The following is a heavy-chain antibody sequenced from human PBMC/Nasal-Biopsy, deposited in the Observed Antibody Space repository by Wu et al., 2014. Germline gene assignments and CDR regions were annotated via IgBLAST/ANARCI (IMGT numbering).Heavy chain of an antibody. CDR2: IDYSGNT. CDR3: ARRACSGGSCYSMYFFDL. D-gene: IGHD2-15*01. Sequence: TLSLTCTVSGASISSSSYYWAWIRQPPGKGLEWIGTIDYSGNTYYNPSLKGRVTISTETSKNQFSLKVSSVTATDTAVYHCARRACSGGSCYSMYFFDLWGQGTLVTVSS. CDR1: GASISSSSYY. J-gene: IGHJ4*02. V-gene: IGHV4-39*01.